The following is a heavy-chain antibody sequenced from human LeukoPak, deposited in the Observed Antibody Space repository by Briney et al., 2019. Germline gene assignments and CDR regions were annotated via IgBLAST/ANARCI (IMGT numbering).Heavy chain of an antibody. CDR1: GFTFTSSA. CDR3: AAVGAVAGTLTYYYYGMDV. CDR2: IVVGSGNT. D-gene: IGHD6-19*01. V-gene: IGHV1-58*02. J-gene: IGHJ6*02. Sequence: SVKVSCKASGFTFTSSAMQWVRQARGQRLEWIGWIVVGSGNTNYAQKFQERVTITRDMSTSTAYMELSSLRSEDRAVYYCAAVGAVAGTLTYYYYGMDVWGQGTTVTVSS.